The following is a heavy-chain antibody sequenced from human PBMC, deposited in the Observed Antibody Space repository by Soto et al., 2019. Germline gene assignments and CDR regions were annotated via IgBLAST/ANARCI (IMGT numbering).Heavy chain of an antibody. V-gene: IGHV1-18*01. CDR3: ARDPGGRPIAALMIDY. CDR1: GYTFTSYG. CDR2: ISAYNGNT. D-gene: IGHD2-15*01. Sequence: ASVKVSCKASGYTFTSYGISWVRQAPGQGLEWMGWISAYNGNTNYAQKLQGRVTMTTDTSTSTAYMELRSLRSDDTAVYYCARDPGGRPIAALMIDYWGQGTLGTVSS. J-gene: IGHJ4*02.